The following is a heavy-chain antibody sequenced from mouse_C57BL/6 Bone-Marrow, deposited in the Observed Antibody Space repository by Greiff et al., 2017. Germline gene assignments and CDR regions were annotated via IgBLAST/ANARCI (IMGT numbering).Heavy chain of an antibody. CDR3: ARRPLLWYFDV. Sequence: QVQLQQPGAELVMPGASVKLSCKASGYTFTSYWMHWVKQRPGQGLEWIGEIDPSDSSTNYNQQFKGKSTLTVDKASSTAYMQLSSLTSEDSAVYYCARRPLLWYFDVWGTGTTVTVSS. J-gene: IGHJ1*03. CDR1: GYTFTSYW. CDR2: IDPSDSST. V-gene: IGHV1-69*01. D-gene: IGHD1-2*01.